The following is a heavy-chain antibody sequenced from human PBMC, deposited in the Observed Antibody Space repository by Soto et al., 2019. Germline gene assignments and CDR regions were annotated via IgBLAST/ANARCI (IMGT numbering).Heavy chain of an antibody. CDR2: FTHSGST. CDR3: ARAPFCSGGSCMTDYFYY. Sequence: QVQLQQWGAGLLKPSETLSLTCAVYGGSFSGYYLSWIRQPPGKGLEWIGEFTHSGSTNYNPSLKSRVTISVDTDKNQFSLKLSSVTAADTAMYYCARAPFCSGGSCMTDYFYYWGQGTLVTVSS. J-gene: IGHJ4*02. V-gene: IGHV4-34*01. CDR1: GGSFSGYY. D-gene: IGHD2-15*01.